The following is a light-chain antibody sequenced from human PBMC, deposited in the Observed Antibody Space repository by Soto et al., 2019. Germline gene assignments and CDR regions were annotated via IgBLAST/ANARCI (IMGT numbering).Light chain of an antibody. CDR3: QQYGSSPMYT. V-gene: IGKV3-20*01. J-gene: IGKJ2*01. CDR1: QSVSSSY. CDR2: GAS. Sequence: EIVLTQSPGTLSLSPGERATLSCRASQSVSSSYLAWYQQKLGQAPRLLIYGASSRATGIPDRFSGSGSGTDFTLTISRLEPEDFAVYYCQQYGSSPMYTFGQGTKVDIK.